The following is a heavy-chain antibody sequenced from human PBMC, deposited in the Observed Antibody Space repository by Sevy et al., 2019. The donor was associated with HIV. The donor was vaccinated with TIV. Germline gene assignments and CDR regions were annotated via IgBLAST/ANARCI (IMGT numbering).Heavy chain of an antibody. D-gene: IGHD4-4*01. Sequence: SETLSLTYTVSGGSVSSGSYYWSWIRQPPGKGLEWIGYIYYSGSTNYNPSLKSRVTISVDTSKNQFSLKLSSVTAADTAVYYCARGDHSNYDLVFGPYYYGMDVRGQGTTVTVSS. J-gene: IGHJ6*02. CDR3: ARGDHSNYDLVFGPYYYGMDV. V-gene: IGHV4-61*01. CDR2: IYYSGST. CDR1: GGSVSSGSYY.